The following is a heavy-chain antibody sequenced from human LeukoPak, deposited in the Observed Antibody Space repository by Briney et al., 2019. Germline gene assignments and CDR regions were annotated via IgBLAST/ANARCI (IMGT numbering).Heavy chain of an antibody. J-gene: IGHJ4*02. CDR2: VHSGST. V-gene: IGHV4-59*08. CDR3: ARQGLRLGESAFDY. CDR1: GGPISSYY. Sequence: SETLSLTCTVSGGPISSYYWSWIRQPPGKGLEWIGCVHSGSTNYNPSLQTRVTISVDTSKNQFSLKLSSVTAADTAVYYCARQGLRLGESAFDYWGQGTLVTVSS. D-gene: IGHD3-16*01.